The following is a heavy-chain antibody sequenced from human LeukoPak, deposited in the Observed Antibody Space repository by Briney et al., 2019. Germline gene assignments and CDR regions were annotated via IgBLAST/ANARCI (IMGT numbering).Heavy chain of an antibody. V-gene: IGHV1-18*01. CDR3: ARGDTAMVTGFDY. J-gene: IGHJ4*02. CDR1: GYTFTNYG. CDR2: ISAYNGNA. Sequence: ASVKVSCKASGYTFTNYGISWVRQAPGQGLEWMGRISAYNGNAKYAQKLQGRVTMTTDTSTSTAYMELRSLRSEDTAVYYCARGDTAMVTGFDYWGQGTLVTVSS. D-gene: IGHD5-18*01.